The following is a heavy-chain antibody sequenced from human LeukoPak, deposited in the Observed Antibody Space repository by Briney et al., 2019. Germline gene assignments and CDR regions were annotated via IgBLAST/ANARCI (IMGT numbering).Heavy chain of an antibody. CDR3: ARVLRYDFWSAYYFDY. D-gene: IGHD3-3*01. Sequence: GASVKVSCKASGYTFNSYDITWVRQAPGQGLEWMAWISTYNGNTNYAQKVQGRVTMTTDTSTSTAYMELRSLRSDDTAVYYCARVLRYDFWSAYYFDYWGQGVLVAVSS. V-gene: IGHV1-18*01. J-gene: IGHJ4*02. CDR1: GYTFNSYD. CDR2: ISTYNGNT.